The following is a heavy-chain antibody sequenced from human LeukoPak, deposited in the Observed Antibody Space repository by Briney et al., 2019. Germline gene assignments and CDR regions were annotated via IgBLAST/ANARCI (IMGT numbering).Heavy chain of an antibody. V-gene: IGHV3-7*01. Sequence: QSGGSLRLSCAASGFTFSSYWMSWVRQAPGKGLEWVANIKQDGSEKYYVDSVKGRFTISRDNAKNSLYLQMSSLRAEDTAVYYCARDTYDSSGYYAHLDYWGQGTLVTVSS. J-gene: IGHJ4*02. CDR3: ARDTYDSSGYYAHLDY. D-gene: IGHD3-22*01. CDR2: IKQDGSEK. CDR1: GFTFSSYW.